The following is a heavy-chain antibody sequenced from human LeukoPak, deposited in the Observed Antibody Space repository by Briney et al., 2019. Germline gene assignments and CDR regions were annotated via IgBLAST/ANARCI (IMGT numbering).Heavy chain of an antibody. J-gene: IGHJ6*02. Sequence: AGGSLRLSCAASGFTVSSNYMSWVRQAPGKGLEWVSVIYSGGSTYYADSVKGRFTISRDNSKNTLYLQMNSLRAEDTAVYYCARDPIRGGSYYHYYYGMDVWGQGTTVTVSS. CDR1: GFTVSSNY. CDR3: ARDPIRGGSYYHYYYGMDV. V-gene: IGHV3-66*01. CDR2: IYSGGST. D-gene: IGHD1-26*01.